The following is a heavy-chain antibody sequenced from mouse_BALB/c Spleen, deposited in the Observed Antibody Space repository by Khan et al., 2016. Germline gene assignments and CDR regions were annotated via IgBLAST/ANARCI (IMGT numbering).Heavy chain of an antibody. CDR2: INTNTGEP. V-gene: IGHV9-3*02. CDR3: ARLESYGSRANYFDY. D-gene: IGHD1-1*01. J-gene: IGHJ2*01. Sequence: QIQLVQSGPELKKPGETVKISCKASGYTFINCGMNWVKQAPGKGLKWMGWINTNTGEPTYAEEFKGRFAFSLDTSASTAYLQIHNLKNEDTATYVCARLESYGSRANYFDYWGQGTTLTVSS. CDR1: GYTFINCG.